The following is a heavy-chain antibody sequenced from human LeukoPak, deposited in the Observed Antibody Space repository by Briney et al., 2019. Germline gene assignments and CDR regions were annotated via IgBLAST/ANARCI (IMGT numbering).Heavy chain of an antibody. CDR3: ARSESTITTRSMDY. Sequence: PGGSLGLCCATSGFPFSRYWMTWVRQAPGKGLEWVAYIKQEGSERYYGDSVEGRFTISRDNARNSVYLQMNSLRAEDTATYYCARSESTITTRSMDYWGQGILVTVSS. D-gene: IGHD5-24*01. J-gene: IGHJ4*02. CDR2: IKQEGSER. CDR1: GFPFSRYW. V-gene: IGHV3-7*01.